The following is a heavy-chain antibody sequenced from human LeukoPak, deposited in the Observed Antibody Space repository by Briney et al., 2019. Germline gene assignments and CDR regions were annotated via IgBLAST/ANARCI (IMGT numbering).Heavy chain of an antibody. CDR1: GFSFSSYG. D-gene: IGHD5-12*01. CDR3: AKGLGPSGYEKYYFDC. CDR2: ISGSSGTT. Sequence: GGSLRLSCVASGFSFSSYGMSWVRQAPGKGLGWAALISGSSGTTYYADSVKGRFTISRDNSKNTLYLQMNSLRAEDTAVYYCAKGLGPSGYEKYYFDCWGQGTLVSVSS. V-gene: IGHV3-23*01. J-gene: IGHJ4*02.